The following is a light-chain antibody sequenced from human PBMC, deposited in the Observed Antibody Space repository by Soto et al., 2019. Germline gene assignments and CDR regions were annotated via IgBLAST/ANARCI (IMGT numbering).Light chain of an antibody. CDR1: RSNIGSNT. J-gene: IGLJ3*02. V-gene: IGLV1-44*01. CDR3: ATWDDSLNGVV. Sequence: QSVLTQPPSASGTPGQRVTISCSGSRSNIGSNTVNWYQQLPGTAPKLLIYSNNHRPSGVPDRFSGSKSGTSASLAISGLQSEDDADYYCATWDDSLNGVVFGGGTQLTVL. CDR2: SNN.